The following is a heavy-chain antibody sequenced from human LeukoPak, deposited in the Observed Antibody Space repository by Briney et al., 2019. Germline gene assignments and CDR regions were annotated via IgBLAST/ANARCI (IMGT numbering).Heavy chain of an antibody. CDR2: INHSRST. CDR3: ARNNYYDFWSGPRYYYYMDV. V-gene: IGHV4-34*01. J-gene: IGHJ6*03. Sequence: SETLSLTCAVYGGSFSGYYWSWIRQPPGKGLEWIGEINHSRSTNYNPSLKSRVTISVDTPKNQFSLKLSSVTAADTAVYYCARNNYYDFWSGPRYYYYMDVWGKGTTVTVSS. CDR1: GGSFSGYY. D-gene: IGHD3-3*01.